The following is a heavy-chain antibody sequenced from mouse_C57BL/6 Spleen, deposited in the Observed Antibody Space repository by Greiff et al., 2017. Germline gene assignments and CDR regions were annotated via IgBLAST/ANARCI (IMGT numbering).Heavy chain of an antibody. J-gene: IGHJ2*01. CDR3: AGDYYGSSSGY. CDR1: GYTFTSYW. CDR2: IYPSDSET. V-gene: IGHV1-61*01. D-gene: IGHD1-1*01. Sequence: QVQLQQPGAELVRPGSSVKLSCKASGYTFTSYWMDWVKQRPGQGLEWIGNIYPSDSETHYNQKFKDKATLTVDKSSSTAYMQLSSLTSEDSAVYYCAGDYYGSSSGYWGQGTTLTVSS.